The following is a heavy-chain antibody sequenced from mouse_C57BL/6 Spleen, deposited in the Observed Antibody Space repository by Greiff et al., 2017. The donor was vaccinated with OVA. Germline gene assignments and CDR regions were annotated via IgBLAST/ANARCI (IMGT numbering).Heavy chain of an antibody. CDR3: ARGDYGSSYEYYAMDY. V-gene: IGHV1-52*01. CDR1: GYTFPSYW. J-gene: IGHJ4*01. Sequence: QVQLQQPGAELVRPGSSVKLSCKASGYTFPSYWMHWVKQRPIQGLEWIGNIDPSDSETHYNQKFKDKATLTVDKSSSTAYMQLSSLTSEDSAVYYCARGDYGSSYEYYAMDYWGQGTSVTVSS. D-gene: IGHD1-1*01. CDR2: IDPSDSET.